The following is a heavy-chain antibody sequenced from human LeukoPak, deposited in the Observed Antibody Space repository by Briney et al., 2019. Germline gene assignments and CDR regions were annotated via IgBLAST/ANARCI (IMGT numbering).Heavy chain of an antibody. D-gene: IGHD2-15*01. CDR2: ISAYNGNT. J-gene: IGHJ6*02. CDR1: GYTFTSYG. CDR3: ARDSVVVAATYYYYYGMDV. Sequence: VASVKVSCKASGYTFTSYGISWVRQAPGQGLEWMGWISAYNGNTNYAQKLQGRVTMTTDTSTSTAYMELRSLRSDDTAVYYCARDSVVVAATYYYYYGMDVWGQGTTVTVSS. V-gene: IGHV1-18*01.